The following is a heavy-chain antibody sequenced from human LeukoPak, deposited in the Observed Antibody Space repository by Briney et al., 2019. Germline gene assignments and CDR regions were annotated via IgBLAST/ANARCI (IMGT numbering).Heavy chain of an antibody. CDR1: GYTFTSSG. CDR3: ARVGDYVCGSYRSYNFDY. D-gene: IGHD3-16*02. Sequence: ASVKVSCKASGYTFTSSGISWVRQAPGQGLEWMGWMSAYNGNTNYAQKLQGRVTMTTDTSTSTAYMELRSLRSDDTAVYYCARVGDYVCGSYRSYNFDYWGQGTPVTVSS. J-gene: IGHJ4*02. V-gene: IGHV1-18*01. CDR2: MSAYNGNT.